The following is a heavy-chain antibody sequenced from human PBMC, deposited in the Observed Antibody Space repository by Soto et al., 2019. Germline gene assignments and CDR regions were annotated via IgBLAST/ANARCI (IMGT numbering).Heavy chain of an antibody. CDR1: GFTFSSYA. CDR3: RQANPPDY. Sequence: PGGSLRLSCAVSGFTFSSYAMSWVRQAPGKGLEWVSTISGSGVSTYYADSVKGRFTISRDNSKNTLSLQMNSLRAEDTAIYYCRQANPPDYWGRGTLVTVSS. CDR2: ISGSGVST. V-gene: IGHV3-23*01. D-gene: IGHD7-27*01. J-gene: IGHJ4*02.